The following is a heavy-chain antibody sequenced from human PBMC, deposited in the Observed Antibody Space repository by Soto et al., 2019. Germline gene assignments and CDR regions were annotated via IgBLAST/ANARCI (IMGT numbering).Heavy chain of an antibody. V-gene: IGHV4-59*01. J-gene: IGHJ5*02. CDR2: IYYSGST. Sequence: SETLSLTCTVSGGSISSYYWSWIRQPPGKGLEWIGYIYYSGSTNYNPSLKSRVTISVDTSKNQFSLKLSSVTAADTAVYYCAGDLENWFDPWGQGTLVTVSS. CDR3: AGDLENWFDP. CDR1: GGSISSYY.